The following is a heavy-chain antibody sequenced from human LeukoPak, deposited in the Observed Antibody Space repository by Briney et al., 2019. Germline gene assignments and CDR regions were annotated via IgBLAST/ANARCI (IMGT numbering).Heavy chain of an antibody. J-gene: IGHJ5*02. CDR1: GGTFSSYA. V-gene: IGHV1-69*13. CDR3: ARVTGGRYCSTISCYMRGWFDP. Sequence: GASVKVSCKASGGTFSSYAISWVRQAPGQGLEWMGGIIPVFGTSNYAQKFQGRVTITADESTRTAYMELSSLRSEDTAVYYCARVTGGRYCSTISCYMRGWFDPWGQGTLVTVSS. D-gene: IGHD2-2*02. CDR2: IIPVFGTS.